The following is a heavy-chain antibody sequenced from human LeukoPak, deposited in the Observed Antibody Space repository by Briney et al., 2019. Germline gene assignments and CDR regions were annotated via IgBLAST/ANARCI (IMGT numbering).Heavy chain of an antibody. Sequence: SETLSLTCAVYGGSFSGYYWSWIRQPPGKGLEWIGEINHSGSTNYNPSLKSRVTISVDTSKNQFSLKLSSVTAADTAVYYCARAGDYVWGSYRLWGQRTLVTVTS. D-gene: IGHD3-16*02. CDR1: GGSFSGYY. CDR3: ARAGDYVWGSYRL. CDR2: INHSGST. J-gene: IGHJ4*02. V-gene: IGHV4-34*01.